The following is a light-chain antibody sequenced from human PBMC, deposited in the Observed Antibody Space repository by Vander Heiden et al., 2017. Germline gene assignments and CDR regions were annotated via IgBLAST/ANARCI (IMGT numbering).Light chain of an antibody. CDR3: QQTYTTPQT. J-gene: IGKJ4*01. Sequence: DIQMTQSPSSLSASLGDRVTITCRTSQSIGVYLNWYQQKPGKAPNLLIYMASSLQTGVPPRFSGSGSGIDFTLTISSLQPEDSATYYCQQTYTTPQTFGGGTKVEIK. CDR2: MAS. V-gene: IGKV1-39*01. CDR1: QSIGVY.